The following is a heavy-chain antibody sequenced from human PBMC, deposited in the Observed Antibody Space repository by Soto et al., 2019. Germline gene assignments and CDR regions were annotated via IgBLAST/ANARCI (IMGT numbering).Heavy chain of an antibody. CDR1: GFTFSSYA. Sequence: EVQLLESGGGLVQPGGSLRLSCSGSGFTFSSYAIHWVRQAPGKGLEWVSGTTASGDRTYYGDSVKGRFTISRDNSKNTLYLQMNSLRADDTAVYYCATLDCGGGTCYFDYWGQGTLVTVSS. D-gene: IGHD2-15*01. V-gene: IGHV3-23*01. CDR3: ATLDCGGGTCYFDY. J-gene: IGHJ4*02. CDR2: TTASGDRT.